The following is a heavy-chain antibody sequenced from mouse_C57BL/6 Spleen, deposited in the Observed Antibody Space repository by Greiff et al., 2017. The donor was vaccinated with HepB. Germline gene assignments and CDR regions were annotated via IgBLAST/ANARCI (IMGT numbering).Heavy chain of an antibody. CDR2: INPSNGGT. D-gene: IGHD1-1*01. Sequence: QVQLQQPGTELVKPGASVKLSCKASGYTFTSYWMHWVKQRPGQGLEWIGKINPSNGGTNYNEKFKSKATLTVDKSSSTAYIQLSSLTSEDSAVYYCARQNYGSSYWYFDVWGTGTTVTVSS. CDR3: ARQNYGSSYWYFDV. V-gene: IGHV1-53*01. J-gene: IGHJ1*03. CDR1: GYTFTSYW.